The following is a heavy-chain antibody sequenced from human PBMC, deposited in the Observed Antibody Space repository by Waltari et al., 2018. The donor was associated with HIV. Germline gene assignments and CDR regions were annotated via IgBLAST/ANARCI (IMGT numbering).Heavy chain of an antibody. CDR3: ARDLYSRNGDDY. Sequence: EVQLVESGGGLVQPGGSLRLSCAASGFTFSNYWMHWVRQAPGKGLVLVSRINRDGSSTNYAGSVKGRFTVSRDNAKNTLYLQMNSLRAEDTAVYYCARDLYSRNGDDYWGQGTLVTVSS. CDR2: INRDGSST. J-gene: IGHJ4*02. V-gene: IGHV3-74*01. CDR1: GFTFSNYW. D-gene: IGHD6-13*01.